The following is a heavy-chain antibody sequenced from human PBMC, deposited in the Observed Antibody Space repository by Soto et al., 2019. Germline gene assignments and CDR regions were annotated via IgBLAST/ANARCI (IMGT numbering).Heavy chain of an antibody. J-gene: IGHJ4*02. CDR2: ISGSVGST. CDR3: AKGGFIAAVDFYYFDY. D-gene: IGHD6-13*01. Sequence: AGGSLRLSCAASGYNFSPFWMHWVRQAPGKGLECVSTISGSVGSTYHADSVKGRFSISRDNSKNTLYLQMNSLRAEDTALYYCAKGGFIAAVDFYYFDYWGQGTLVTVSS. CDR1: GYNFSPFW. V-gene: IGHV3-23*01.